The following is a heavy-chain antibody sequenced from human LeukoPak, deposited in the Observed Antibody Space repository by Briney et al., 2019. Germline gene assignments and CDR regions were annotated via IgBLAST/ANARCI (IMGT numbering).Heavy chain of an antibody. CDR1: GGTFSSYA. CDR2: IIPILGIA. V-gene: IGHV1-69*04. J-gene: IGHJ6*02. Sequence: SVKVSCKASGGTFSSYAISWVRQAPGQGLEWMGRIIPILGIANYAQKFQGRVTITADKSTSTAYMELSSLRSEDTAVYYCAKDKNYYYYGMDVWGQGTTVTVSS. D-gene: IGHD2-15*01. CDR3: AKDKNYYYYGMDV.